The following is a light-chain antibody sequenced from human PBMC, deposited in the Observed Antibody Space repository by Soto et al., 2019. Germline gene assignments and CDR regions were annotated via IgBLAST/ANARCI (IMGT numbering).Light chain of an antibody. V-gene: IGLV1-40*01. CDR3: QSYDSSLSGLYV. CDR1: NSNIGAGYD. CDR2: GNT. J-gene: IGLJ1*01. Sequence: QSVQTQPPSVSGAPGQRVTISCAGSNSNIGAGYDIHWYQQLPGTAPKLLIYGNTNRPSGAPDRFSGSRSGTSASLAITGLQAEDEADYYCQSYDSSLSGLYVFGTGTKVTVL.